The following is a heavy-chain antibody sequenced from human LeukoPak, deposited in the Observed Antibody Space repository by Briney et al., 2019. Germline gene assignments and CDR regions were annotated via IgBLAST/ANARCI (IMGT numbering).Heavy chain of an antibody. CDR1: GFTFSSYA. Sequence: PGVSLRLLCAASGFTFSSYAMIGVRQAPGKGLEWVSTITGGLESTYYAGAVKGRFTISRDNSKNTLYLQRSSLRAEATAVYYCAKRPKGYFDYWGQGTLVTVSS. CDR3: AKRPKGYFDY. V-gene: IGHV3-23*01. CDR2: ITGGLEST. J-gene: IGHJ4*02.